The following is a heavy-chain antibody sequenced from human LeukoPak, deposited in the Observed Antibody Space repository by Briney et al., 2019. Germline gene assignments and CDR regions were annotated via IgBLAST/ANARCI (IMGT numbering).Heavy chain of an antibody. D-gene: IGHD6-13*01. CDR3: ARESKGSSRWYSYYYGMDV. V-gene: IGHV1-18*01. CDR1: GYTFTSYG. CDR2: ISAYNGNT. Sequence: ASVKVSCKASGYTFTSYGISWVRQAPGQGLEWMGWISAYNGNTNYAQKLQGRVTMTTDTSTSTAYMELRSLRSDDTAVYYCARESKGSSRWYSYYYGMDVWGQGTTVTVSS. J-gene: IGHJ6*02.